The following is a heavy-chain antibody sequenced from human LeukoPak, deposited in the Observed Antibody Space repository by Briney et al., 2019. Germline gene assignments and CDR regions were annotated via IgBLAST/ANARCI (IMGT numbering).Heavy chain of an antibody. J-gene: IGHJ4*02. CDR3: THEGRYCSSTSCSDYFDY. CDR2: IKSKNDGGTT. D-gene: IGHD2-2*01. V-gene: IGHV3-15*01. CDR1: GFNFSNAW. Sequence: PGGSLRLSCAASGFNFSNAWLSWVRQAPGKGLEWVGRIKSKNDGGTTDYDARVKGRFTISRDDSKNTLYLQMNSLKTEDTAVYYCTHEGRYCSSTSCSDYFDYWGQGTLVTVSS.